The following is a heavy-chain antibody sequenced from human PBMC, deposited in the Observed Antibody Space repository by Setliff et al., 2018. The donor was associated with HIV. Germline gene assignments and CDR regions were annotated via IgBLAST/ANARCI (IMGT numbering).Heavy chain of an antibody. CDR3: VRGSGYYYFDN. CDR1: GFTFSSYW. CDR2: MNTDGSST. Sequence: PGGSLRLSCAASGFTFSSYWMHWVRQATGKGLVWVFGMNTDGSSTRYADSVKGRFTISRDNAKNMLYLQMNSLSAADTAVYYCVRGSGYYYFDNWGQGALVTVSS. D-gene: IGHD3-22*01. J-gene: IGHJ4*02. V-gene: IGHV3-74*01.